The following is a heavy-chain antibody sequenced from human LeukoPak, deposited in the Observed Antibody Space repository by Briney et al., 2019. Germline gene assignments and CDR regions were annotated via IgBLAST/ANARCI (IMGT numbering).Heavy chain of an antibody. CDR3: ARVAAYDLDY. J-gene: IGHJ4*02. CDR2: INPSSGYT. V-gene: IGHV1-46*01. D-gene: IGHD3-22*01. Sequence: ASVKVSCKASGYTFTSYYMHWVRQAPGHGLEWMGLINPSSGYTTYAQKFQGRVTMTWDTSTSTVYMDVSSLRSEDTAIYYCARVAAYDLDYWGQGSLVTVSS. CDR1: GYTFTSYY.